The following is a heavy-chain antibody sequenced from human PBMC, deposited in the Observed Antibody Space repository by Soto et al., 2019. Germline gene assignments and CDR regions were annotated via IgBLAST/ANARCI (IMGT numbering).Heavy chain of an antibody. D-gene: IGHD6-6*01. CDR1: GFTFRSYA. V-gene: IGHV3-23*01. J-gene: IGHJ4*02. CDR3: AKDRESSTAPRGGCDY. CDR2: ISGSSGST. Sequence: EVQLLESGGGLVQPGGSLRLSCAASGFTFRSYAMSWVRQAPGKGLEWVSGISGSSGSTYYADSVKGRFTISRDNSKNTLFLQMNSLRAEDTAMYYCAKDRESSTAPRGGCDYWGQGTLDTVSS.